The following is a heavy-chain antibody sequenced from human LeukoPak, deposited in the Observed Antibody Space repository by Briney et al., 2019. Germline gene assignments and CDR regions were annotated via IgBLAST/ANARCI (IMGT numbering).Heavy chain of an antibody. Sequence: TGGSLRLSCAATGFTFSSYAMSWVRQAPGKGLEWVSAISGSGGSTYYADSVKGRFTISRDNSKNTLYLQMNSLRAEDTAVYYCVKSPLNLGYCSGGSCHYFDYWGQGTLVTVSS. CDR3: VKSPLNLGYCSGGSCHYFDY. J-gene: IGHJ4*02. CDR2: ISGSGGST. D-gene: IGHD2-15*01. CDR1: GFTFSSYA. V-gene: IGHV3-23*01.